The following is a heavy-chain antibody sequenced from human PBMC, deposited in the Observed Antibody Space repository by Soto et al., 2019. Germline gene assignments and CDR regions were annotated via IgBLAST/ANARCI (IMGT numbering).Heavy chain of an antibody. D-gene: IGHD5-12*01. Sequence: SETLSLTCTVSGGSISSSSYYWGWIRQPPGKGLEWSGSIYYSGSTYYNPSLKSRVTISVDTSKHQFSLKLSSVTAADTAVYYCARHLSGYARLDYYGMDVWGQGTTVTVSS. CDR1: GGSISSSSYY. CDR3: ARHLSGYARLDYYGMDV. CDR2: IYYSGST. V-gene: IGHV4-39*01. J-gene: IGHJ6*02.